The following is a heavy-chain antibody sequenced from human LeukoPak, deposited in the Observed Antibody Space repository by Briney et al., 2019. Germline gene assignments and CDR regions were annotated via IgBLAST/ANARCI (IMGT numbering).Heavy chain of an antibody. D-gene: IGHD2-2*02. Sequence: PGGSLRLSCAAPGFTFSSYAMSWVRQGPGKGLEWVSAIIGSGGSTYYADSVKRRFTISRDNSKNTLYLQMNSLRAEDTAVYYCARNETRYIDYWGQGTLVTVSS. CDR2: IIGSGGST. V-gene: IGHV3-23*01. CDR3: ARNETRYIDY. J-gene: IGHJ4*02. CDR1: GFTFSSYA.